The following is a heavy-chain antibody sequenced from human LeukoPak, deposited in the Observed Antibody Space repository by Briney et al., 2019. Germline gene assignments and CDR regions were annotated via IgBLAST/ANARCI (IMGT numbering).Heavy chain of an antibody. CDR3: ARSIGYCSSTSCYGLHWFDP. Sequence: SETLSLTCTVSGRSISSYYRSWIRQPPGKGLEWVGYIYYSGSTDYNPSLKSRVTISVDTSKNPFSLKLSSVTAADTAVYYCARSIGYCSSTSCYGLHWFDPWGQGTLVTVSS. CDR1: GRSISSYY. J-gene: IGHJ5*02. CDR2: IYYSGST. D-gene: IGHD2-2*01. V-gene: IGHV4-59*08.